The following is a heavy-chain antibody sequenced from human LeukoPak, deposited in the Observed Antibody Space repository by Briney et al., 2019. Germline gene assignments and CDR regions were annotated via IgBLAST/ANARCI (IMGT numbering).Heavy chain of an antibody. V-gene: IGHV4-4*09. CDR2: IYTSGST. CDR3: ARHDCSSTSCYTGVEMATSGFDY. CDR1: GGSISSYY. J-gene: IGHJ4*02. D-gene: IGHD2-2*02. Sequence: SETLSLTCTVSGGSISSYYWSWIRQPPGKGLEWIGYIYTSGSTNYNPSLKSRVTISVDTSKNQFSLKLSSVTAADTVVYYCARHDCSSTSCYTGVEMATSGFDYWGQGTLVTVSS.